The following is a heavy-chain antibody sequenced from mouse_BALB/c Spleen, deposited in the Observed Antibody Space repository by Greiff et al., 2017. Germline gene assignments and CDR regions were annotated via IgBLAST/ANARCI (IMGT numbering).Heavy chain of an antibody. CDR2: ISSGSSTI. J-gene: IGHJ3*01. CDR1: GFTFSSFG. V-gene: IGHV5-17*02. Sequence: EVNLVESGGGLVQPGGSRKLSCAASGFTFSSFGMHWVRQAPEKGLEWVAYISSGSSTIYYADTVKGRFTISRDNPKNTLFLQMTSLRSEDTAMYYCARDYDYDRFAYWGQGTLVTVSA. D-gene: IGHD2-4*01. CDR3: ARDYDYDRFAY.